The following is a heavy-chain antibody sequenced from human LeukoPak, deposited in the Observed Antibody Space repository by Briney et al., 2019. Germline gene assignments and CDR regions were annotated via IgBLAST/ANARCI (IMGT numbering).Heavy chain of an antibody. Sequence: SETLSLTCTVSGGSISSYYWSWIRQPPGKGLEWIGYIYYGGSTNYNPSLKSRVTISVDTSKNQFSLKLSSVTAADTAVYYCAGQSAKQRLPEGAFDIWGQGTMVTVSS. V-gene: IGHV4-59*01. CDR2: IYYGGST. CDR3: AGQSAKQRLPEGAFDI. J-gene: IGHJ3*02. D-gene: IGHD6-19*01. CDR1: GGSISSYY.